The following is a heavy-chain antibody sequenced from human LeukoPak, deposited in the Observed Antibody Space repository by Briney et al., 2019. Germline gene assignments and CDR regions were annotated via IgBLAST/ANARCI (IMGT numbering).Heavy chain of an antibody. D-gene: IGHD4-23*01. CDR3: ARTFDYGGNSFAFDI. J-gene: IGHJ3*02. Sequence: GGSLRLSCAASGFTFSSYAMGWVRQAPGKGLEWVSAITASGGNTYYADSVKGRFTISRDNAKNTLYLQMNSLRAEDTAVYYCARTFDYGGNSFAFDIWGQGTMVTVSS. CDR2: ITASGGNT. CDR1: GFTFSSYA. V-gene: IGHV3-23*01.